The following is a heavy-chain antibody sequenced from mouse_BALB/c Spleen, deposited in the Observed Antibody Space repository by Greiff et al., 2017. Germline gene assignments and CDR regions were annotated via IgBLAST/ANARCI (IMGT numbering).Heavy chain of an antibody. D-gene: IGHD1-1*01. CDR1: GYSITSDYA. V-gene: IGHV3-2*02. CDR3: AKNYYGSWDAMDY. J-gene: IGHJ4*01. CDR2: ISYSGST. Sequence: EVKLVESGPGLVKPSQSLSLTCTVTGYSITSDYAWNWIRQSPGNKLEWMGYISYSGSTSYNPSLKSRISITRDTSKNQFFLQLNSVTTEDTATYYCAKNYYGSWDAMDYWGQGTSVTVSS.